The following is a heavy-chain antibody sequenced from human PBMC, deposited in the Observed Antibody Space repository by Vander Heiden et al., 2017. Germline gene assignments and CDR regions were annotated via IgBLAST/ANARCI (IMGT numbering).Heavy chain of an antibody. CDR3: ARSLKWFGEALYYFDY. CDR1: GFTFSSYS. J-gene: IGHJ4*02. D-gene: IGHD3-10*01. V-gene: IGHV3-21*01. CDR2: ISSSSSYI. Sequence: EVQLVESGGGLVKPGGSLRLSCAASGFTFSSYSMNWVRHAPGKGLEWVSSISSSSSYIYYADSVKGRFTISRDNAKNSLYLQMNSLRAEDTAVYYCARSLKWFGEALYYFDYWGQGTLVTVSS.